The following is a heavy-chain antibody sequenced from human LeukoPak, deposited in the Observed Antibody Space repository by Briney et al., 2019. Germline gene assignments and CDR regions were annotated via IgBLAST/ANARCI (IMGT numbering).Heavy chain of an antibody. CDR3: ARDSLETYYYDSSGDSGAFDI. J-gene: IGHJ3*02. V-gene: IGHV3-23*01. Sequence: GGSLRLSCAASEFTFSSYAMSWVRQAPGKGLEWVLAVSGSGVTTYYADSVKGRFTISRDNSKNTLYLQMNSLRAEDTAVYYCARDSLETYYYDSSGDSGAFDIWGQGTMVTVSS. CDR1: EFTFSSYA. D-gene: IGHD3-22*01. CDR2: VSGSGVTT.